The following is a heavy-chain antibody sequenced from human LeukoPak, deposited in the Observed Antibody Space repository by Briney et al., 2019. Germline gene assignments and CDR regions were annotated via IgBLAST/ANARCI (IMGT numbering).Heavy chain of an antibody. J-gene: IGHJ4*02. Sequence: GGSLRLSCAASGFTFSSYEMNWVRQAPGKGLEWVSYISSSSVTLNYADSVKGRFTISRDNAKNSLYLQMNSLRAEDTAVYYWARKRGGGRPVDYWGQGTLVTVSS. CDR1: GFTFSSYE. CDR2: ISSSSVTL. D-gene: IGHD3-16*01. CDR3: ARKRGGGRPVDY. V-gene: IGHV3-48*03.